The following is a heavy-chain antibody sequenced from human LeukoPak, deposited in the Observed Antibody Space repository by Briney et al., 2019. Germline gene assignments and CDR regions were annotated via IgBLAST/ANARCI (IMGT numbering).Heavy chain of an antibody. CDR3: ARDLSGYSYGWYFDL. CDR1: GGSISSYY. J-gene: IGHJ2*01. V-gene: IGHV4-4*07. D-gene: IGHD5-18*01. CDR2: IYTSGST. Sequence: SETLSLTCTVSGGSISSYYWSWIRQPAGKGLEWLGRIYTSGSTNYNPSLKSRVTMSVDTSKNQFSLKLSSVTAADTAVYYCARDLSGYSYGWYFDLWGRGTLVTVSS.